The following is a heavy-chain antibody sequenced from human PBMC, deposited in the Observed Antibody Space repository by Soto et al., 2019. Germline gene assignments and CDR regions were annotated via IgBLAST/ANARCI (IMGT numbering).Heavy chain of an antibody. CDR2: IWYDGSNK. CDR3: ARGMGFYYYYYYMDV. D-gene: IGHD2-8*01. CDR1: GFTFSSYG. J-gene: IGHJ6*03. V-gene: IGHV3-33*01. Sequence: GGSLRLSCAASGFTFSSYGMHWVRQAPGKGLEWVAVIWYDGSNKYYADSVKGRFTISRDNSKNTLYLQMNSLRAEDTAVYYCARGMGFYYYYYYMDVWGKGTTVTVSS.